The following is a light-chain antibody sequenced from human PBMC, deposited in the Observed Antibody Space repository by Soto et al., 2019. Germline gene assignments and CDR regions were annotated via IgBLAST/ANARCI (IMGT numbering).Light chain of an antibody. CDR2: YND. V-gene: IGLV1-36*01. Sequence: SVLTQSPSVSGAPRQSVNISCSGNNSSIGSNAVHWYQQLPGNAPKLLMYYNDMLPSGVSDRFSGSKSGTSASLAISGLQSEDEGDYYCATWDDRLTAWVFGGGTQLTVL. J-gene: IGLJ3*02. CDR3: ATWDDRLTAWV. CDR1: NSSIGSNA.